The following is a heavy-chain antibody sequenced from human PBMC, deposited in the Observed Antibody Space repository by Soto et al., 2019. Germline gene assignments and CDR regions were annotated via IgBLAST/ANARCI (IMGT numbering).Heavy chain of an antibody. CDR3: ARGGSHSSDS. Sequence: EVQLVESGGNLVQPGGSLRLSCAASGFTFSDFWMSWVRRAPGRGREWVANIKEDVSETYYVDSVEGRFTISRDNAKKSLYLQMNSLRAEDTALYYCARGGSHSSDSWGQGALVTVSS. CDR2: IKEDVSET. V-gene: IGHV3-7*05. D-gene: IGHD1-26*01. J-gene: IGHJ4*02. CDR1: GFTFSDFW.